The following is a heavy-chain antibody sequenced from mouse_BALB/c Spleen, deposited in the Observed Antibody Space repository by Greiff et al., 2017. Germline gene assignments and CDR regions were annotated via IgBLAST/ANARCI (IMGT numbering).Heavy chain of an antibody. D-gene: IGHD4-1*01. CDR3: ARTGTDYFDY. Sequence: EVHLVESGAELVKPGASVKLSCTASGFNIKDTYMHWVKQRPEQGLEWIGRIDPANGNTKYDPKFQGKATITADTSSNTAYLQLSSLTSEDTAVYYCARTGTDYFDYWGQGTTLTVSS. J-gene: IGHJ2*01. V-gene: IGHV14-3*02. CDR2: IDPANGNT. CDR1: GFNIKDTY.